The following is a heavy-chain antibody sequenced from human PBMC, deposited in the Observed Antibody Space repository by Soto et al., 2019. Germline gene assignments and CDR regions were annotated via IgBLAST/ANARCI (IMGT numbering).Heavy chain of an antibody. V-gene: IGHV3-30-3*01. J-gene: IGHJ4*02. D-gene: IGHD4-17*01. CDR1: GFTFRSYA. CDR2: ISYDGSNK. CDR3: ARGFLGYGDSFYYFDY. Sequence: GGSLRLSCAASGFTFRSYAMHWVRQAPGKGLEWVAVISYDGSNKYYADSVKGRFTISRDNSKNTLYLQMNSLRAEDTAVYYCARGFLGYGDSFYYFDYWGQGTLVTVSS.